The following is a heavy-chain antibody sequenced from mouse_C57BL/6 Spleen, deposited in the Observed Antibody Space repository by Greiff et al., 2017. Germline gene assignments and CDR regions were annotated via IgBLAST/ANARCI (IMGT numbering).Heavy chain of an antibody. CDR1: GYTFTSYW. D-gene: IGHD2-3*01. J-gene: IGHJ2*01. Sequence: QVQLQQPGAELVKPGASVKLSCKASGYTFTSYWMQWVKQRPGQGLEWIGEIDPADSNTTYHQKFKGKATLTVDTSASTAYMQLSSLTSEDSAVYYCARRGYGYYDGRFDYWGQGTTLTVSS. V-gene: IGHV1-50*01. CDR2: IDPADSNT. CDR3: ARRGYGYYDGRFDY.